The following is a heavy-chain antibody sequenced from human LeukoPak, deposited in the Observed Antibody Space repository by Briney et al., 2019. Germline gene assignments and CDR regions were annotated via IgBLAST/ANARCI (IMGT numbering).Heavy chain of an antibody. V-gene: IGHV3-7*04. CDR3: AWDNNAEKGQQLAN. Sequence: PGGSLRLSCVGSGLTFSNFWMSWVRQAPGKGLEWVANINPYGNEKYYVNSVKGRFTISRDSAKNSLYLQLNSLRAEDTAVYYCAWDNNAEKGQQLANWGQGTLVTVSS. CDR2: INPYGNEK. CDR1: GLTFSNFW. D-gene: IGHD6-13*01. J-gene: IGHJ4*02.